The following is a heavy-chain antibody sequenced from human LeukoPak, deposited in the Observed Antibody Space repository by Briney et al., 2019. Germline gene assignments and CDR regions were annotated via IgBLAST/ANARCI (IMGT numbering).Heavy chain of an antibody. V-gene: IGHV4-4*02. Sequence: SETLSLTCAVSGASISSSHWWSWVRQAPGKGLEWSGEIYHSGSTNYNPSLKSRVTISVDKSKKQSYLQLSSVTAADTAVYYCARTYDTSGYYYAFDYWGQGTLVTVSS. J-gene: IGHJ4*02. CDR3: ARTYDTSGYYYAFDY. D-gene: IGHD3-22*01. CDR1: GASISSSHW. CDR2: IYHSGST.